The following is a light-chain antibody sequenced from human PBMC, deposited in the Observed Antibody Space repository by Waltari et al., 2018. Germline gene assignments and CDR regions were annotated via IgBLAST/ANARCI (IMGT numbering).Light chain of an antibody. CDR3: QQYNTYWT. V-gene: IGKV1-5*03. CDR2: EAS. CDR1: QSISSW. Sequence: DIQMTQSPSTLSASVGDRVTITCRASQSISSWFAWYQQKPGKAPKVLLYEASSLESGVPSSSSGGGAGTEFPLTSSSLQPDDFVTYYCQQYNTYWTFGQGTKVEIK. J-gene: IGKJ1*01.